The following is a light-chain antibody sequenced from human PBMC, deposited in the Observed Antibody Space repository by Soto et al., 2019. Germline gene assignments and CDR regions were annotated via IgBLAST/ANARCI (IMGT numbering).Light chain of an antibody. Sequence: IQITQSPSSLSAAVGDRVTFTCQASQDIYKYLNWYQQKPGKAPKLLIYAASNLQSGVPSRCSGSGSGTNFTLLLNSLHPPDFATYFCQKGYINPWTFGQGTKGEIK. J-gene: IGKJ1*01. CDR2: AAS. CDR3: QKGYINPWT. CDR1: QDIYKY. V-gene: IGKV1-39*01.